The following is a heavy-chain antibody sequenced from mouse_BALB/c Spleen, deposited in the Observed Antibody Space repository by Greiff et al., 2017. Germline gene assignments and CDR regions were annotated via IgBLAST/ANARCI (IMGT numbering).Heavy chain of an antibody. Sequence: EVHLVESGGGLVKPGGSLKLSCAASGFTFSSYAMSWVRQTPEKRLEWVASISSGGSTYYPDSVKGRFTISRDNARNILYLQMSSLRSEDTAMYYCARGRYDPSFAYWGQGTLVTVSA. CDR1: GFTFSSYA. D-gene: IGHD2-14*01. CDR3: ARGRYDPSFAY. J-gene: IGHJ3*01. V-gene: IGHV5-6-5*01. CDR2: ISSGGST.